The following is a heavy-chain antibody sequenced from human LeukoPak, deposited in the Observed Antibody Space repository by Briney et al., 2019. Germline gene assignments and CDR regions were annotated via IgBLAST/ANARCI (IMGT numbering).Heavy chain of an antibody. Sequence: GGPLRLSCSPSGFTFSRYAMHCVRQAPGKGLEYVSGINDNGGRTHYGDSVKGRFSISRDNSKNTLHLQMSTLRAEDTALYYCVNDGGGSYAFDYWGQGILVTVAS. CDR3: VNDGGGSYAFDY. CDR1: GFTFSRYA. D-gene: IGHD1-26*01. V-gene: IGHV3-64D*09. J-gene: IGHJ4*02. CDR2: INDNGGRT.